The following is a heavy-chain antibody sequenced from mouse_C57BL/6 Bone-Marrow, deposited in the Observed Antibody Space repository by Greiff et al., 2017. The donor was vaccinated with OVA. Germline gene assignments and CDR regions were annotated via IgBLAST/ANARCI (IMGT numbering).Heavy chain of an antibody. V-gene: IGHV2-9-1*01. CDR3: ARNYGSSGYNYAMDY. J-gene: IGHJ4*01. D-gene: IGHD3-2*02. CDR2: MWTGGGT. Sequence: VKLVESGPGLVAPSQSLSITCTVSGFSLTSYAISWVRQPPGKGLEWLGVMWTGGGTNYNSALKSRMSISKDNSKSQVFLKMNSLQTDDTARYYCARNYGSSGYNYAMDYWGQGTSVTVSS. CDR1: GFSLTSYA.